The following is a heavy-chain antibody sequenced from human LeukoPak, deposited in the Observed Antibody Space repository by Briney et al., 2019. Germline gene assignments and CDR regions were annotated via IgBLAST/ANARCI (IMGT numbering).Heavy chain of an antibody. V-gene: IGHV1-2*04. D-gene: IGHD3-22*01. Sequence: ASVKVSCKASGYTFTGYYMHWVRQAPGQGLEWMGWINPNSGGTDYAQKFQGWVTMTRDTSISTAYMELSRLRSDDTAVYYCARVDSSGYNYFDYWGQGTLVTVSS. CDR1: GYTFTGYY. CDR2: INPNSGGT. J-gene: IGHJ4*02. CDR3: ARVDSSGYNYFDY.